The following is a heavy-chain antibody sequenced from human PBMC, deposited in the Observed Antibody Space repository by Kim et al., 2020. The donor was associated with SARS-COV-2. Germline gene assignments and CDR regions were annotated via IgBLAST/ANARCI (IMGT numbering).Heavy chain of an antibody. CDR3: ARAAGPLAARQLVRVYFDD. D-gene: IGHD6-13*01. J-gene: IGHJ4*02. CDR1: GFTFSSYW. Sequence: GGSLRLSCAASGFTFSSYWMSWVRQAPGKGLEWVANIKQDGSEKYYVDSVKGRFTISRDNAKNSLYLQMNSLRAEDTAVYYCARAAGPLAARQLVRVYFDDWGQGTLDSVS. V-gene: IGHV3-7*01. CDR2: IKQDGSEK.